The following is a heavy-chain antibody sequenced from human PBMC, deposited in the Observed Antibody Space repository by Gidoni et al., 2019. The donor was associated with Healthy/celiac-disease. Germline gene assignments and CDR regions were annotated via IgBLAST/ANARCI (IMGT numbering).Heavy chain of an antibody. CDR1: GGSISSSSYY. Sequence: QLQLQESGPGLVKPSETLSLTCTVSGGSISSSSYYWGWIRQPPGKGLEWIGSIYYSGSTYYNPSLKSRVTISVDTSKNQFSLKLSSVTAADTAVYYCARLRFTMIPWFDPWGQGTLVTVSS. CDR3: ARLRFTMIPWFDP. D-gene: IGHD3-22*01. J-gene: IGHJ5*02. V-gene: IGHV4-39*01. CDR2: IYYSGST.